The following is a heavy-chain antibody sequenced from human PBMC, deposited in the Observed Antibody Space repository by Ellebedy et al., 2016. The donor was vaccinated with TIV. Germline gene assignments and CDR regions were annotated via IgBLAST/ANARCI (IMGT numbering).Heavy chain of an antibody. D-gene: IGHD3-10*01. J-gene: IGHJ4*02. CDR3: ARGKDTNYYGSGSRDY. V-gene: IGHV1-2*02. CDR2: INPNSGGT. Sequence: AASVKVSCKASGYTFTGYYMHWVRQAPGQGLEWMGWINPNSGGTNYAQKFQGRVTMTRDTSISTAYMELSRLRSDDTAVYYCARGKDTNYYGSGSRDYWGQGTLVTVSS. CDR1: GYTFTGYY.